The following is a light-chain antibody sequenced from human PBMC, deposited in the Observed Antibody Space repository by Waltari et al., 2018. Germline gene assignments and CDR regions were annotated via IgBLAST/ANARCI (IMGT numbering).Light chain of an antibody. V-gene: IGKV2-30*02. J-gene: IGKJ1*01. CDR1: QTLVHSDGNTY. CDR3: MQRTQWPGT. Sequence: DVVMTQSPLSLPVTLGQPASISCRSSQTLVHSDGNTYLNWFQQRPGQSPRRLIYKVSSRDSGVPDRFSGRGSGTDFTLKISRVEAEDVGVYYCMQRTQWPGTFGQGTKVEF. CDR2: KVS.